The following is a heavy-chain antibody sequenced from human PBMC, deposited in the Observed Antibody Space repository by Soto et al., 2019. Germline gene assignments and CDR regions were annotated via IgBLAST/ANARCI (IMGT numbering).Heavy chain of an antibody. CDR1: GFTFSASA. D-gene: IGHD3-10*01. V-gene: IGHV3-73*01. Sequence: EVQLVQSGGGVVQPGGSLKLSCAASGFTFSASAIHWVRQASGKGLEWVGRIRSEANTYATAYAASVIGRFTISRDDSESTAYLQMNSLKAEDTAMYYCITLIDITMVPQAEWGQGPLVTVSS. CDR3: ITLIDITMVPQAE. J-gene: IGHJ4*02. CDR2: IRSEANTYAT.